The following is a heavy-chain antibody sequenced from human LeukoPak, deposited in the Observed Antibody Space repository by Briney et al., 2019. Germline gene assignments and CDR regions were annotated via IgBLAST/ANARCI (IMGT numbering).Heavy chain of an antibody. CDR2: ILYSGTA. CDR1: GGSISHSNYF. CDR3: AREIIGATDTSDAFDI. J-gene: IGHJ3*02. Sequence: SGPTLVNPSETLSLTCTVSGGSISHSNYFWSWVRQPPGKGLEWIAYILYSGTAYYNPSLESRVTMSVDTSKNQFFLKMSSVTAADTAVYYCAREIIGATDTSDAFDIWGQGTMVTVSS. D-gene: IGHD6-13*01. V-gene: IGHV4-30-4*08.